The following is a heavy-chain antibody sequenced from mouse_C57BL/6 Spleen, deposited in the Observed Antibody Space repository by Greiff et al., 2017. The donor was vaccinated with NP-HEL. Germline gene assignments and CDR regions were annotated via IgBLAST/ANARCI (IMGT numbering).Heavy chain of an antibody. D-gene: IGHD1-1*01. V-gene: IGHV1-62-2*01. Sequence: VQVVESGAELVKPGASVKLSCKASGYTFTEYTIHWVKQRSGQGLEWIGWFYPGSGSIKYNEKFKDKATLTADKSSSTVYMELSRLTSEDSAVYFCARHEDSYYGSSRYFDVWGTGTTVTVSS. J-gene: IGHJ1*03. CDR3: ARHEDSYYGSSRYFDV. CDR1: GYTFTEYT. CDR2: FYPGSGSI.